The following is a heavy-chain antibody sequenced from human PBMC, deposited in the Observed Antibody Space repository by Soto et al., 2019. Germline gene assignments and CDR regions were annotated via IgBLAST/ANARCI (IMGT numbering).Heavy chain of an antibody. CDR1: GGSISNDYYF. V-gene: IGHV4-61*01. CDR2: IHYSGTT. D-gene: IGHD2-8*01. J-gene: IGHJ4*02. Sequence: PSETLSLTCTVSGGSISNDYYFWSWIRQPPGKVLEWIGYIHYSGTTNYNPSVMSRVTISVDTSKNQLSLNLSSVTAADTAVYYCARGRREYCTNGVCYTFVPDWGQGTRVTVSS. CDR3: ARGRREYCTNGVCYTFVPD.